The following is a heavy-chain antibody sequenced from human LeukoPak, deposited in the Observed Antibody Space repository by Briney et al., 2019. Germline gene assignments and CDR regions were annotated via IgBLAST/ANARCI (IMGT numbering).Heavy chain of an antibody. CDR2: IYTSGST. CDR1: GGSISSGSYY. V-gene: IGHV4-61*02. Sequence: NPSQTLSLTCTVSGGSISSGSYYWSWIRQPAGKGLERIGRIYTSGSTNYNPSLKSRVTISVDTSKNQFSLKLSSVTAADTAVYYCARERQSYHDSSGYHDYWGQGTLVTVSS. J-gene: IGHJ4*02. D-gene: IGHD3-22*01. CDR3: ARERQSYHDSSGYHDY.